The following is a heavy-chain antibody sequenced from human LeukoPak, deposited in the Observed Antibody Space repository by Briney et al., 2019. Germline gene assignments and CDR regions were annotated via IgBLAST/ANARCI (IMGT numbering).Heavy chain of an antibody. D-gene: IGHD3-10*01. J-gene: IGHJ4*02. V-gene: IGHV1-18*01. CDR2: ISTYNDNT. CDR1: GYTFTSYG. CDR3: ARAASWIGELSKVPFDY. Sequence: ASVKVSCKASGYTFTSYGIIWVRQAPGQGLEWMGWISTYNDNTNSAQKRQGRVTMTTDTSTSTADMELRSLRSDDTAVYYCARAASWIGELSKVPFDYWGQGTLVTVSS.